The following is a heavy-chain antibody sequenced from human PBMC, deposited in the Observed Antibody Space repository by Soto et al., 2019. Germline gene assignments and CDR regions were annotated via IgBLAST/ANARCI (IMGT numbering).Heavy chain of an antibody. J-gene: IGHJ4*02. CDR2: IIHSGDST. CDR3: ATGQQLGY. D-gene: IGHD6-13*01. CDR1: GFTFSTYA. Sequence: QPGGYLRLSCAASGFTFSTYAMSWVRQAPGKGLEWVSKIIHSGDSTYYADSVKGRFTISRDNSKNTVYLLMNSLRAEDTAVYYCATGQQLGYWGQGTLVTVSS. V-gene: IGHV3-23*01.